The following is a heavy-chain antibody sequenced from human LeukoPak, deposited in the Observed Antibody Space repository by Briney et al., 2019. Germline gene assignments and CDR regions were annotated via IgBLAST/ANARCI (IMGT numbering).Heavy chain of an antibody. V-gene: IGHV3-66*01. Sequence: GGSLRLSCAGSGFTVSSSYMSWVRQAPGRGLEWVSILYSGGSIFYADSVKGRFTISRGISKNMLHLQMNSLRADDTAVYYCARSSISSYYEDWGQGTLVTVSS. CDR2: LYSGGSI. J-gene: IGHJ4*02. CDR3: ARSSISSYYED. CDR1: GFTVSSSY. D-gene: IGHD1-26*01.